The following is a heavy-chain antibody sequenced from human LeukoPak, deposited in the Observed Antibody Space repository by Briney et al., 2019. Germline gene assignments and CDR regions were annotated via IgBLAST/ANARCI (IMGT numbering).Heavy chain of an antibody. CDR2: ISSSGSTI. CDR1: GFTFSSYE. Sequence: GGSLRLSCAASGFTFSSYEMNWVRQAPGKGLEWVSYISSSGSTIYYADSVKGRFTISRDNSKNTLYLQMNSLRAEDTAVYYXXXXXXYYDILTGYSPIAYWGQGTLVTVSS. CDR3: XXXXXYYDILTGYSPIAY. D-gene: IGHD3-9*01. J-gene: IGHJ4*02. V-gene: IGHV3-48*03.